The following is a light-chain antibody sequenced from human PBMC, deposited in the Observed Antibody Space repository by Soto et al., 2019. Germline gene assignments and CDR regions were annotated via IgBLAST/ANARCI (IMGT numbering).Light chain of an antibody. CDR2: DAS. CDR3: QQYNKWPLT. CDR1: QSLNRRY. Sequence: EVVVSQSPAPLSVSPGERSTLSCMASQSLNRRYLAWYQQKPGQAPRLLIYDASTRATGIPVRFSGSASGTEFTLTISSLQSEDFPVYYCQQYNKWPLTFGQGSNVDIK. V-gene: IGKV3-15*01. J-gene: IGKJ1*01.